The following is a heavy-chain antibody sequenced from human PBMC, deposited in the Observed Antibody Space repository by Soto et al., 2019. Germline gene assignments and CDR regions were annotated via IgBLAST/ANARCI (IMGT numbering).Heavy chain of an antibody. CDR3: ARGIATGQLDP. D-gene: IGHD2-15*01. CDR2: INPDNGST. Sequence: ASVKVSCKXSGYTFTRYTMNWVRQAPGQRLEWMGWINPDNGSTKSSQKFQDRVIITRDTSASTAYMDLSSLRSEDTAVYYCARGIATGQLDPWGQGTLVTVSS. CDR1: GYTFTRYT. J-gene: IGHJ5*02. V-gene: IGHV1-3*01.